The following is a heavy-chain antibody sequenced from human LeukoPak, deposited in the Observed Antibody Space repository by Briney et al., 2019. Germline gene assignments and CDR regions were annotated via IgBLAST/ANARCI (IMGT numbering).Heavy chain of an antibody. CDR3: ARDEVAYYDFWSGPDY. CDR1: GYTFTSYY. D-gene: IGHD3-3*01. J-gene: IGHJ4*02. CDR2: INPSGGST. V-gene: IGHV1-46*01. Sequence: ASVKVSCKASGYTFTSYYMHWVRQAPGQGLEWMGIINPSGGSTSYAQKFQGRVTMTRDTSTTTVYMELSSLRSDDTAVYYCARDEVAYYDFWSGPDYWGQGTLVTVSS.